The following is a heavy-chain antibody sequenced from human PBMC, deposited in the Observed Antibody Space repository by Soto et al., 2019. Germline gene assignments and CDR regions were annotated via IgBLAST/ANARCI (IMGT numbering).Heavy chain of an antibody. V-gene: IGHV3-23*01. CDR1: GFTFSNYG. CDR3: ASSSPASDY. Sequence: GGSLRLSCAASGFTFSNYGMSWVRQAPGRGLEWVSAVSGSGGNTYYADSVKGRFTISRDNSKNTLYLQMNSLRAEDTAVYYCASSSPASDYWGQGTLVTVSS. J-gene: IGHJ4*02. D-gene: IGHD3-10*01. CDR2: VSGSGGNT.